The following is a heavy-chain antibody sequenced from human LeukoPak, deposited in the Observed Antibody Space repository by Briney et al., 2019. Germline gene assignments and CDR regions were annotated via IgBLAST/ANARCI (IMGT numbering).Heavy chain of an antibody. D-gene: IGHD3-22*01. J-gene: IGHJ4*02. CDR3: AKEAFVYSGYYPLDY. V-gene: IGHV3-23*01. CDR1: GFTFSSYA. CDR2: ISGSGGST. Sequence: GGSLRLSCAASGFTFSSYAMTWVRQAPGKGLEWVSAISGSGGSTYYADSLKGRFTISRDDSKNTLYLQMNSLRAEDTAVYYCAKEAFVYSGYYPLDYWGQGTLVTVSS.